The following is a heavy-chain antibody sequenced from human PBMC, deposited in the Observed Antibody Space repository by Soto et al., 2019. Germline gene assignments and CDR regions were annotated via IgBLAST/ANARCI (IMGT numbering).Heavy chain of an antibody. D-gene: IGHD1-26*01. CDR3: ARAPWELDGMDV. Sequence: GGSVKVSCKASGGTFSSYAISGVGQAPGQGLEWMGWISAYNGNTNYAQKLQGRVTMTTDTSTSTAYMELRSLRSDDTAVYYCARAPWELDGMDVWGQGTTVTVSS. CDR2: ISAYNGNT. J-gene: IGHJ6*02. CDR1: GGTFSSYA. V-gene: IGHV1-18*01.